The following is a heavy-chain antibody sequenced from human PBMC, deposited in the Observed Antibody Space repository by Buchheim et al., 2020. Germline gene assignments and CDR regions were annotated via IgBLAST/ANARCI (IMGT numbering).Heavy chain of an antibody. Sequence: EVQLVESGGGLVQPGGSLRLSCAASGFTFSSYWMSWVRQAPGKGLEWVANIKQDGSEKYDVDSVKGRFTISRDNAKKSLYLQMNRLRAEDAAVYYCARVSRYDMLNGLWQDYYYYAMDVWGQGTT. V-gene: IGHV3-7*01. D-gene: IGHD3-9*01. J-gene: IGHJ6*02. CDR1: GFTFSSYW. CDR2: IKQDGSEK. CDR3: ARVSRYDMLNGLWQDYYYYAMDV.